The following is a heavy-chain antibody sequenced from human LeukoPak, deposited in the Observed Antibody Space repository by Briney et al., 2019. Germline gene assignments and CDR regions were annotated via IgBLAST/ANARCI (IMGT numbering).Heavy chain of an antibody. J-gene: IGHJ4*02. CDR3: ARYRLAPLLDY. Sequence: GGSLRLSCAASGFTFSSYGMSWVRQAPGKGLEWVSAISGSGGSTYYADSVKGRFTISRDNSKNTLYLQMNSLRAEDTAVYYCARYRLAPLLDYWGQGTLVTVSS. V-gene: IGHV3-23*01. CDR2: ISGSGGST. CDR1: GFTFSSYG. D-gene: IGHD3-16*02.